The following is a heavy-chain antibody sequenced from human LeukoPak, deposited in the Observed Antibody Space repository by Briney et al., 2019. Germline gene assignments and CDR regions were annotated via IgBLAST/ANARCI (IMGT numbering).Heavy chain of an antibody. CDR3: ARHKGSSSMMDV. CDR1: GGSISSSAYY. J-gene: IGHJ6*02. V-gene: IGHV4-39*01. CDR2: MYYSGST. Sequence: SETLSLTCTVSGGSISSSAYYWGWIRRPPGKGLEWIGNMYYSGSTYYNPSLKSRVTISADTSKSQFSLKLSSVTAADTALYYCARHKGSSSMMDVWGQGTTVTVSS. D-gene: IGHD2-8*01.